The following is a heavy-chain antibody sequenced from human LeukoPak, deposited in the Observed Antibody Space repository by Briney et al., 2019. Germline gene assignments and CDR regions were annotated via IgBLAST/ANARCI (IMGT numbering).Heavy chain of an antibody. CDR1: GYTFTGYY. D-gene: IGHD2-2*01. Sequence: ASVKVSCKASGYTFTGYYMHWVRQAPGQGLEWMGWINPNSGGTNYAQKFQGRVTMTRDTSISTAYMELSRLRSDDTAVYYCATDQNRYCSSTSCLPYFDYWGQGTLVTVSS. CDR3: ATDQNRYCSSTSCLPYFDY. CDR2: INPNSGGT. J-gene: IGHJ4*02. V-gene: IGHV1-2*02.